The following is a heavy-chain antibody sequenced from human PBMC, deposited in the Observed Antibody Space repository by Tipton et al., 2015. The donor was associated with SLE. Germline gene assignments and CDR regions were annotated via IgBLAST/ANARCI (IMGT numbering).Heavy chain of an antibody. V-gene: IGHV1-18*01. CDR2: ISAYNGNT. Sequence: QLVQSGAEVKKPGASVKVSCMPSGYTFTSYDISWVRQAPGQGLEWMGWISAYNGNTNSAQKLQGRVTMATDTSTSTAYMELRSLRSDDTAVYYCARGGSVVGSTTGDYWGQGTLVTVSS. CDR1: GYTFTSYD. CDR3: ARGGSVVGSTTGDY. J-gene: IGHJ4*02. D-gene: IGHD1-26*01.